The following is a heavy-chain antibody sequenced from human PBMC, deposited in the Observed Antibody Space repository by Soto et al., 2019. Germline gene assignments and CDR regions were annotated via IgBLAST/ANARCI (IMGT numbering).Heavy chain of an antibody. CDR3: ASSYCISTSCPPYYGMDV. CDR1: GYTFTSYA. J-gene: IGHJ6*02. Sequence: ASVKVSCKASGYTFTSYAMHWVRQAPGQRFEWMGWINAGNGNTKYSQKFQGRVTITRDTSASTAYMELSSLRSEDTAVYYCASSYCISTSCPPYYGMDVWGQGTTVTVSS. CDR2: INAGNGNT. V-gene: IGHV1-3*01. D-gene: IGHD2-2*01.